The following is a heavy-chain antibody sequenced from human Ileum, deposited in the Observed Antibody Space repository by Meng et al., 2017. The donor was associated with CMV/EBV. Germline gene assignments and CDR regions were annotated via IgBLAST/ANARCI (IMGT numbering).Heavy chain of an antibody. CDR3: ARITGKYHDY. CDR2: ITSSSNYI. Sequence: GGSLRLSCAASGFTFSSYSMNWVRQAPGKGLEWVSSITSSSNYIFYADSVKGRFTISRDNAKNSLYLQMSSLRAEDSAVYYCARITGKYHDYWGQGTLVTVSS. CDR1: GFTFSSYS. V-gene: IGHV3-21*01. D-gene: IGHD1-14*01. J-gene: IGHJ4*02.